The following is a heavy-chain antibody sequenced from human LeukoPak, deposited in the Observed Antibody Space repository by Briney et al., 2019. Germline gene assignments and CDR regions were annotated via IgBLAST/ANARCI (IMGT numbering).Heavy chain of an antibody. D-gene: IGHD3-10*01. Sequence: PSETLSLTCAVSGGSISSSNWWSWVRQPPGKGLEWIGEIYHSGSTNYNPSLKSRVTISVDKAKNQFSLKLSSVTAADTAVYYCASKAMVRYYFDYWGQGTLVTVSS. CDR1: GGSISSSNW. J-gene: IGHJ4*02. CDR3: ASKAMVRYYFDY. V-gene: IGHV4-4*02. CDR2: IYHSGST.